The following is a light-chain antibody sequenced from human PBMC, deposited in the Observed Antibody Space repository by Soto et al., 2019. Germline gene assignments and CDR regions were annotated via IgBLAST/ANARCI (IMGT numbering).Light chain of an antibody. CDR1: QIINTW. Sequence: DFQMTQSPSSLSASVGDRVTITCRASQIINTWLAWYQQKPGKAPKLVIYRASNLVNGVPSRFSGSGSGTEFTLTISCLQPDDFSIYYCQQYETYSGTFGHGTKVDL. CDR2: RAS. CDR3: QQYETYSGT. V-gene: IGKV1-5*03. J-gene: IGKJ3*01.